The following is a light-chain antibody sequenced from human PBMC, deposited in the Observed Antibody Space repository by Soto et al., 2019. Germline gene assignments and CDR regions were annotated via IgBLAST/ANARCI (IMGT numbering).Light chain of an antibody. V-gene: IGKV1-27*01. CDR3: QKYYSAPET. J-gene: IGKJ1*01. CDR2: AAS. Sequence: DIQMTQSPSSLSASVGDRVTITCRASQGISSYLAWYQQKPGKVPKVLIYAASTLQSGVPSRFSGSGSGTEFTLTISNLQPEGVATYYCQKYYSAPETFGQGTKVEIK. CDR1: QGISSY.